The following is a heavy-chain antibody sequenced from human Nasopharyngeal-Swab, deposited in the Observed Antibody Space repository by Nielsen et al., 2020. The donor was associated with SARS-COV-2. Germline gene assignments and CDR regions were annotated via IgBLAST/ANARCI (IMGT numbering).Heavy chain of an antibody. Sequence: GGSLRLSCVASGFTFSTYAMSWVRKAPGKGLDWVSAISGSGGSAYYADSVKGRLTISRDNSKNTVYLQMNTLRAEDTAVYYCAKDGRYYASGSHPFDYRGQGTLVTVSS. CDR3: AKDGRYYASGSHPFDY. J-gene: IGHJ4*02. CDR1: GFTFSTYA. CDR2: ISGSGGSA. D-gene: IGHD3-10*01. V-gene: IGHV3-23*01.